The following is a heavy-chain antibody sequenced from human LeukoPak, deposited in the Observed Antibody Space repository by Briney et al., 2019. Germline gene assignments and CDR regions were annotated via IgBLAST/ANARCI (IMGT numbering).Heavy chain of an antibody. CDR2: ISSSAGTI. D-gene: IGHD5-12*01. CDR3: ARGAVRDGYNNDY. V-gene: IGHV3-11*04. Sequence: PGGSLRLSCAASGFTFSDYYMSWIRQAPGKGLEWVSYISSSAGTIYHADSVKGRFTISRDNAKNSLYLQMNSLRAEDTAVYYCARGAVRDGYNNDYWGQGTLVTVSS. J-gene: IGHJ4*02. CDR1: GFTFSDYY.